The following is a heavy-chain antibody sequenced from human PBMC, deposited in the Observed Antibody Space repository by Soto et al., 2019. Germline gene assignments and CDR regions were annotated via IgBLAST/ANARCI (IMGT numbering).Heavy chain of an antibody. Sequence: ASVKVSCKASGYTFTSYAMHWVRQAPGQRLEWMGWINAGNGNTKYSQKFQGRVTITRDTSASTAYMELSSLRSEDTAVYYCARVHSSSTYYYYYMDVWGKGTTVTVSS. CDR2: INAGNGNT. CDR1: GYTFTSYA. CDR3: ARVHSSSTYYYYYMDV. D-gene: IGHD6-13*01. J-gene: IGHJ6*03. V-gene: IGHV1-3*01.